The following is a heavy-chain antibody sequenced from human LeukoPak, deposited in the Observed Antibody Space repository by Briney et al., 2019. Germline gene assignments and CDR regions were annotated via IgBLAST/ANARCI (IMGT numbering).Heavy chain of an antibody. CDR1: GFTFSDYY. Sequence: PGGSLRLSCAASGFTFSDYYMSWIRQAPGKGLEWVSYISSSGSTIYYADSVKGRFTISRDNAKNSLYLQMNSLRAEDTAVYYCARDTVAAFHYFDYWGQGTLVTVSS. J-gene: IGHJ4*02. V-gene: IGHV3-11*04. CDR2: ISSSGSTI. CDR3: ARDTVAAFHYFDY. D-gene: IGHD6-19*01.